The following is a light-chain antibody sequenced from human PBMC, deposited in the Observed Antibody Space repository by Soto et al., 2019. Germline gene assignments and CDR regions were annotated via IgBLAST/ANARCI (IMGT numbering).Light chain of an antibody. J-gene: IGKJ5*01. CDR2: GAS. CDR1: QSVSSN. Sequence: EIVMTQSPATLSVSPGERATLSCRASQSVSSNLAWYQQKLGQAPRLLIYGASTRATGIPARFSGSGSGTEFTLTISSLEPEDFALYYCQQRNSWPPITFGQGTRLEIK. V-gene: IGKV3D-15*01. CDR3: QQRNSWPPIT.